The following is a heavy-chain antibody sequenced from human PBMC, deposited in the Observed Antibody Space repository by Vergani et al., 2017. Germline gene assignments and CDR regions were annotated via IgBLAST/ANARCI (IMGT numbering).Heavy chain of an antibody. V-gene: IGHV1-24*01. J-gene: IGHJ4*02. D-gene: IGHD3-22*01. Sequence: QVQLVQSGSEVRKPGASVKVSCQVSGYSLTELTIHWVRQAPGKGLEWMGGFDPEHGEVTFAHHIQGRVTMTEDRSTDTAYMELSSLRPEDTALYYCAIVTDYYESSGYYFDYWGQGTLVTVSS. CDR2: FDPEHGEV. CDR3: AIVTDYYESSGYYFDY. CDR1: GYSLTELT.